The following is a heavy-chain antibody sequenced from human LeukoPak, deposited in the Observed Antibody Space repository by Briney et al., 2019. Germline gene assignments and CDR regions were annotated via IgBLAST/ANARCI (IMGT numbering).Heavy chain of an antibody. CDR2: ISHDGHNK. D-gene: IGHD5-12*01. Sequence: GGSLRLSCAASGFTFSTYAMHWVRQAPDKGLEWVAAISHDGHNKYYADSVRGRFTISRDNSENTLYLQINSLRAEDTAVYYCARGRYEFSAGMDVWGQGTTVTVSS. CDR1: GFTFSTYA. J-gene: IGHJ6*02. CDR3: ARGRYEFSAGMDV. V-gene: IGHV3-30*14.